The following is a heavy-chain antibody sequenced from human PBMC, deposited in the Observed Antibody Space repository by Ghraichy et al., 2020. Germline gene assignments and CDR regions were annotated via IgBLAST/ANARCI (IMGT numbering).Heavy chain of an antibody. CDR2: INPDGTIT. J-gene: IGHJ4*02. CDR3: TKGGSTALGE. V-gene: IGHV3-74*01. CDR1: GFILRSDW. Sequence: GGSLRLSCAASGFILRSDWMHWVRQVPGKGLVWVSHINPDGTITNYVDSVKGRFTISRDIAKNTLYLQMNSLTVDDTALYYCTKGGSTALGEWGQGTLVTVSS. D-gene: IGHD3-16*01.